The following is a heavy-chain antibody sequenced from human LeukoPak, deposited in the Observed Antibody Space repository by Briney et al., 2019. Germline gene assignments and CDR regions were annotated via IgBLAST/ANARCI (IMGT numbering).Heavy chain of an antibody. D-gene: IGHD3-10*01. V-gene: IGHV3-53*01. CDR1: GFTFSSYA. CDR2: IYSAGNT. J-gene: IGHJ6*03. Sequence: QPGGSLRLSCAASGFTFSSYAMSWVRQAPGKGLEWVSFIYSAGNTHYSDSVKGRFTISRDNSKNMLYLQMNRLRAEDTAVYYCARSLRVRGVPDYMDVWGKGTTVIISS. CDR3: ARSLRVRGVPDYMDV.